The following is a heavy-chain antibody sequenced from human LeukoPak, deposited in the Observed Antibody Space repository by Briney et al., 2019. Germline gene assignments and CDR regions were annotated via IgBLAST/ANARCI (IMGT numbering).Heavy chain of an antibody. D-gene: IGHD3-22*01. CDR1: GFTFSSYS. J-gene: IGHJ6*03. CDR3: ARDPLTRYDSSGRYYYYMDV. CDR2: ISSSSSTI. Sequence: GGSLRLSCAASGFTFSSYSMNWVRQAPGRGLEWVSYISSSSSTIYYADSVKGRFTISRDNAKNSLYLQMNSLRAEDTAVYYCARDPLTRYDSSGRYYYYMDVWGKGTTVTVSS. V-gene: IGHV3-48*01.